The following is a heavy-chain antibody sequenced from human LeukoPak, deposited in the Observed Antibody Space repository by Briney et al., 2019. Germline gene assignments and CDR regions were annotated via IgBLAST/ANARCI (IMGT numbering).Heavy chain of an antibody. J-gene: IGHJ4*02. V-gene: IGHV3-30*03. CDR2: ISYDGSNK. D-gene: IGHD3-22*01. CDR3: ARGMYYYDSSDIGGGYYFDY. Sequence: PGGSLRLSCAASGFTFSSYGMRWVRQAPGKGLEWVAVISYDGSNKYYADSVKGRFTISRDNSKKTVFLQMNSLRAEDTAVYYCARGMYYYDSSDIGGGYYFDYWGQGTLVTVSS. CDR1: GFTFSSYG.